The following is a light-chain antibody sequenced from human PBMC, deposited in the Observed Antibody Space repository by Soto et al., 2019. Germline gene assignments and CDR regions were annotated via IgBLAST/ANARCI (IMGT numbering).Light chain of an antibody. Sequence: DIQMTQSPSTLSASVGDRVSITCRASQSISRQLAWYQQKPGKAPNILIYQASNLETGVPSRFTGSGSGTEFTLTISSLQPDDLATDYCLQYQCYWTFGQGTKVEVK. CDR3: LQYQCYWT. CDR1: QSISRQ. J-gene: IGKJ1*01. V-gene: IGKV1-5*03. CDR2: QAS.